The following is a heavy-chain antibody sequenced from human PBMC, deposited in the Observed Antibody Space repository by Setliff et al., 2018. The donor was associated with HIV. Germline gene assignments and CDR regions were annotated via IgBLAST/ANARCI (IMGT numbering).Heavy chain of an antibody. V-gene: IGHV4-39*02. J-gene: IGHJ5*02. Sequence: SETLSLTCTVSGGSISRDSFYWGWFRQPPGEGLEWIGSIYYSGTTYYAPSLETRLTISVDTSTNQFSLRLTSVTAADTAMYFCAGDSGYPSNWFDPWGQGILVTVSS. CDR1: GGSISRDSFY. D-gene: IGHD3-22*01. CDR2: IYYSGTT. CDR3: AGDSGYPSNWFDP.